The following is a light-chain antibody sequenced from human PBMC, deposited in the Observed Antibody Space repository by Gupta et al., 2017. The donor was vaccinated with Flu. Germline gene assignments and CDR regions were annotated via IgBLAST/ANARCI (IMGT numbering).Light chain of an antibody. J-gene: IGKJ1*01. CDR1: QSVFYSFNNKTY. CDR3: QQDDSTPLT. V-gene: IGKV4-1*01. Sequence: DIVMTQSPDSLAVSLGERAMINCKSSQSVFYSFNNKTYLAWYQQKPGQPPKVLIYWASTRESGVPDRFSGSGSGKDFTLTISSLRAEDVAVYYCQQDDSTPLTFGQGSKVEIK. CDR2: WAS.